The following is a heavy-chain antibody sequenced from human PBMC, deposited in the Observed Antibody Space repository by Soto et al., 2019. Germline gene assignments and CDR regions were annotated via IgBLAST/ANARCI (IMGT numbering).Heavy chain of an antibody. V-gene: IGHV1-2*04. CDR3: ARVRIVGASNDAFDI. J-gene: IGHJ3*02. CDR2: INPNSGGT. D-gene: IGHD1-26*01. Sequence: ASVKVSCKASGYTFTGYYMHWVRQAPGQGLEWMGWINPNSGGTNYAQEFQGWVTMTRDTSISTAYMELSRLRSDDTAVYYCARVRIVGASNDAFDIWGQGTMVTVSS. CDR1: GYTFTGYY.